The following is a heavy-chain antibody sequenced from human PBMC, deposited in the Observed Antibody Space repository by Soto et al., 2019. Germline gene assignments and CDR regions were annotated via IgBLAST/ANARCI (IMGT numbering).Heavy chain of an antibody. Sequence: PSQTLSLTCAISGDSGSSNSAAWNWIRQSPSRGLEWLGRTYYRSKWYNDYAVSVKSRITINPDTSKNQFSLQLNSVTPEDTAVYYCARRTIFGVVTTPNYYMDVWGKGTTVTVSS. V-gene: IGHV6-1*01. CDR3: ARRTIFGVVTTPNYYMDV. CDR2: TYYRSKWYN. D-gene: IGHD3-3*01. CDR1: GDSGSSNSAA. J-gene: IGHJ6*03.